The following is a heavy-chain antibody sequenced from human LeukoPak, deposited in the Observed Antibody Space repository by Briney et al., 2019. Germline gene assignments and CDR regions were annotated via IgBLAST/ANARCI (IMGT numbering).Heavy chain of an antibody. CDR1: GGSISSGGYY. D-gene: IGHD4-17*01. CDR2: IYYSGST. J-gene: IGHJ3*02. CDR3: ARDRDGDYGNAFDI. V-gene: IGHV4-31*03. Sequence: SETLSLTCTVSGGSISSGGYYWSWIRQHPGKGLGWIGYIYYSGSTYYNPSLKSRVTISVDTSKNQFSLKLSSVTAADTAVYYCARDRDGDYGNAFDIWGQGTMVTVSS.